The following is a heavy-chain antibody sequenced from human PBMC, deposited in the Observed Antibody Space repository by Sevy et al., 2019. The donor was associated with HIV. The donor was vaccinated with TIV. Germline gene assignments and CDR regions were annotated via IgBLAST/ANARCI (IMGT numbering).Heavy chain of an antibody. J-gene: IGHJ4*02. V-gene: IGHV4-61*01. CDR1: GGSLSSGSYY. D-gene: IGHD6-13*01. CDR3: VRDRIAAAGGYIDN. Sequence: SETLSLTCTVSGGSLSSGSYYWSWIRQPPGKGLEWIGYNSYIGSRNYNPSLKSRVTISVDTSKNQLSLRLTSVTAADSAVYYCVRDRIAAAGGYIDNWGQGTLVTVSS. CDR2: NSYIGSR.